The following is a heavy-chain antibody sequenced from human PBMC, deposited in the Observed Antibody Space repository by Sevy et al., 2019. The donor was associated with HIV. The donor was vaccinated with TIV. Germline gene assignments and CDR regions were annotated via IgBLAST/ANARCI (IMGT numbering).Heavy chain of an antibody. D-gene: IGHD3-22*01. CDR3: ARGEGSTYYYDSSGYLYAFDI. CDR1: GFTFSSYA. Sequence: GGSLRLSCAASGFTFSSYAMHWVRQAPGKGLEWVAVISYDGSNKYYADSVKGRFTISGDNSKKTLYLQMNSLRAEDTAVYYCARGEGSTYYYDSSGYLYAFDIWGQGTMVTVSS. CDR2: ISYDGSNK. J-gene: IGHJ3*02. V-gene: IGHV3-30-3*01.